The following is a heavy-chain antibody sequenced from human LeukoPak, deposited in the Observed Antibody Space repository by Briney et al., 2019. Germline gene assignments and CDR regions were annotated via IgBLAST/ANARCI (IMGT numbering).Heavy chain of an antibody. Sequence: AGSLRLSCSASGFTFSTYALHWVPQAPGKGLEWVSGISPTGDGAYYAGSVKGRFTISIDNPKNTLYVHMNSLRAEDTAVYYCARAGDRNYFDYWGQGALVTVSS. J-gene: IGHJ4*02. CDR3: ARAGDRNYFDY. CDR1: GFTFSTYA. CDR2: ISPTGDGA. V-gene: IGHV3-23*01. D-gene: IGHD3-22*01.